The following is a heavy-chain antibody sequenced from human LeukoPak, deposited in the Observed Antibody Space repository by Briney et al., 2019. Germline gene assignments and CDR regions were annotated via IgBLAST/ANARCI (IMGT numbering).Heavy chain of an antibody. J-gene: IGHJ4*02. Sequence: GRSLRLSCAASGFTFSSYGMHWVRQAPGKGLEWVAVISYDGSNKYYADSVKGRFTISRDNSKNTLYLQMNSLRAEDTAVYYCANVYNRLWVIDYWGQGTLVTVSS. CDR2: ISYDGSNK. CDR1: GFTFSSYG. V-gene: IGHV3-30*18. CDR3: ANVYNRLWVIDY. D-gene: IGHD1-14*01.